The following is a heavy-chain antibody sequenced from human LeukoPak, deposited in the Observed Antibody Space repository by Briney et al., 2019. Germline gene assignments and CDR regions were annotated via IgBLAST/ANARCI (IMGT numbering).Heavy chain of an antibody. J-gene: IGHJ4*02. CDR1: GFTFDDYA. V-gene: IGHV3-9*01. Sequence: GRSLRLSCAASGFTFDDYAMHWVRQAPGKGLEWVSGISWNSGSIGYADSVKGRFTISRDNAKNSLYLQMNSLRAEDTALYYCAKTNLRVLEWLLYFDYWGQGTLVTVSS. CDR3: AKTNLRVLEWLLYFDY. D-gene: IGHD3-3*01. CDR2: ISWNSGSI.